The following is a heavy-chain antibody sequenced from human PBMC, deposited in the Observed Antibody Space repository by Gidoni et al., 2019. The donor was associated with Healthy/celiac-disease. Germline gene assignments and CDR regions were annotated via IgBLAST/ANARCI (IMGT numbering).Heavy chain of an antibody. D-gene: IGHD6-19*01. CDR2: IYYSGST. CDR1: GGSISSYY. CDR3: ARMLHSSGWYGLDY. V-gene: IGHV4-59*01. Sequence: QVQLQESGPGLVKPSETLSLTCTVSGGSISSYYWSWIRQPPGKGLVWIVYIYYSGSTNYNPSLKSRVTISVDTSKNQFSLKLSSVTAADTAVYYCARMLHSSGWYGLDYWGQGTLVTVSS. J-gene: IGHJ4*02.